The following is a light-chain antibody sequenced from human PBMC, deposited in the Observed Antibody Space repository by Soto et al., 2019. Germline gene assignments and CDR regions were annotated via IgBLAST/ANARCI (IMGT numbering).Light chain of an antibody. CDR2: DAS. CDR3: QQRSNWPPFT. Sequence: EIVLTQSPATLSLSPGERATLSCRASQNMNIYVAWYQQKPGQAPRLLIYDASNRATGVPARFSGSGSGTDFTLTISSLEPEDFALYYCQQRSNWPPFTFGPGTKVDIK. CDR1: QNMNIY. J-gene: IGKJ3*01. V-gene: IGKV3-11*01.